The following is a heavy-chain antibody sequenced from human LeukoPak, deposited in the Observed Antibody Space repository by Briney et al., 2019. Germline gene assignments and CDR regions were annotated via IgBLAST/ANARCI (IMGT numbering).Heavy chain of an antibody. CDR2: INHSGST. D-gene: IGHD3-22*01. CDR3: ARGNMIVVVTDDAFDI. CDR1: GGSFSGYY. Sequence: PSETLSLTCAVYGGSFSGYYWSWIRQPPGKGLEWIGEINHSGSTNYNPSLKSRVTISVDTSKNQFSLKLSSVTAADTAVYYCARGNMIVVVTDDAFDIWGQGTMVTVSS. J-gene: IGHJ3*02. V-gene: IGHV4-34*01.